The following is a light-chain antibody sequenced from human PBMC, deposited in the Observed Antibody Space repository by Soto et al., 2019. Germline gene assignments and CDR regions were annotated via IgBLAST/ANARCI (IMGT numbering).Light chain of an antibody. Sequence: EIVMTQSPATLSVSPGERATLSCRASQSVSGNLAWYQQKPGQAPRLLIYGASTRATGLPARFSGSGSGTEFTLTIRSLQSEDFALYYCQQYDHWPFTFGPGTKVDI. CDR2: GAS. CDR1: QSVSGN. V-gene: IGKV3-15*01. J-gene: IGKJ3*01. CDR3: QQYDHWPFT.